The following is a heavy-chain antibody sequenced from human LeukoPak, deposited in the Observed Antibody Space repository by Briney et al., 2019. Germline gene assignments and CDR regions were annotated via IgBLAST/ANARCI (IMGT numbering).Heavy chain of an antibody. CDR3: ARAHLTIFGVNWFDP. J-gene: IGHJ5*02. V-gene: IGHV1-18*01. CDR1: GYTFTSYG. D-gene: IGHD3-3*01. Sequence: GASVKVSCKASGYTFTSYGISWVRQAPGQGLEWMGWISAYNGNTNYAQKLQGRVTMTTDTSTSTAYMELRSLRSDDTAVYYCARAHLTIFGVNWFDPWGQGTLVTVSS. CDR2: ISAYNGNT.